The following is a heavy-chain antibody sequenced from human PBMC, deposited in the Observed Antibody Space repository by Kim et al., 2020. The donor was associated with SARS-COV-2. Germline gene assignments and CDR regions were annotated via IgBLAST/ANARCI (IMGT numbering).Heavy chain of an antibody. D-gene: IGHD2-15*01. J-gene: IGHJ5*02. Sequence: ASVKVSCKASGNIFNRYVMHWVRQAPGQSLEWMGWINAANGNTKYSHKFQGRVTITWDTSARTAYMELSSLTSEDTAVYYCARGFCNDVNCFNWFDPWGQGTLVTVSS. V-gene: IGHV1-3*01. CDR3: ARGFCNDVNCFNWFDP. CDR2: INAANGNT. CDR1: GNIFNRYV.